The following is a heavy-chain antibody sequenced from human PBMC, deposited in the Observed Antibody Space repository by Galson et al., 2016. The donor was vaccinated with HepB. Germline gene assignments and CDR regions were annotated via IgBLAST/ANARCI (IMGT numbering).Heavy chain of an antibody. D-gene: IGHD3-16*01. CDR3: ARPKQDYSLYAMDV. CDR2: IIPTFRTP. J-gene: IGHJ6*02. Sequence: SVKVSCKASGGSFSTYGISWVRQAPGQGLEWTGGIIPTFRTPNYAQKLQGRVTITADESTSTVYMELSRLTSEDTAVYYCARPKQDYSLYAMDVWGQGTTITVSS. V-gene: IGHV1-69*13. CDR1: GGSFSTYG.